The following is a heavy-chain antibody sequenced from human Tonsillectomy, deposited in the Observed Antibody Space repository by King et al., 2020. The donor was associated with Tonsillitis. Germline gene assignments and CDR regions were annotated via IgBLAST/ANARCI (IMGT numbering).Heavy chain of an antibody. D-gene: IGHD4-17*01. CDR2: ISFDGSYK. Sequence: HVQLVESGGGVVQPGRSLRLSCAASGFTFRSYAMHWGRQAPGKGLEWVAVISFDGSYKYYADSVKGRFTLSRDTSNNTLYLQMNNLRAEDTAVYYCARAPTVTDAFDNWGQGTMVTVSS. CDR3: ARAPTVTDAFDN. CDR1: GFTFRSYA. J-gene: IGHJ3*02. V-gene: IGHV3-30*01.